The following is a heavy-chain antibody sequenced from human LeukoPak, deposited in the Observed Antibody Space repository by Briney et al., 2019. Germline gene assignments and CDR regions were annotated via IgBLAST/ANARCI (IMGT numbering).Heavy chain of an antibody. J-gene: IGHJ5*02. D-gene: IGHD5-12*01. CDR2: INTTGNT. CDR3: ASGSRSGWFGP. V-gene: IGHV4-61*02. Sequence: SQTLSLTCTVSGGSISSGNHYFSWIRQPAGKGLEWIGRINTTGNTNDNPSLKSRVTMSVDTSKNQFSLKLSSVTAADTAVYYCASGSRSGWFGPWGQGTLVTVSS. CDR1: GGSISSGNHY.